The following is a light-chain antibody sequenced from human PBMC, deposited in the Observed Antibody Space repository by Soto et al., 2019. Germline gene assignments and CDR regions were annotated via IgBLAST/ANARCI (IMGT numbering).Light chain of an antibody. J-gene: IGKJ1*01. CDR1: QSVSSN. CDR3: RQYIYWPWT. V-gene: IGKV3-15*01. CDR2: GAS. Sequence: EIVLTQSPGTLSLSPGERATLSCRASQSVSSNYLAWYQQKPGQVPRLLIYGASTRATGIPARFSGSGSGTEFTLTISSLQSEDFAVYYCRQYIYWPWTFGQGTKVDIK.